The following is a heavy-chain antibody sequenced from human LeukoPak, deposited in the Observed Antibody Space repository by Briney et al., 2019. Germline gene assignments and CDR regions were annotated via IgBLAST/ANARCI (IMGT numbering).Heavy chain of an antibody. V-gene: IGHV3-21*01. D-gene: IGHD3-9*01. CDR2: IDYDSSHI. Sequence: PGGSLRLSCAASGFTFSTSAMNWVRQVPGKGLDCVSSIDYDSSHIYYAASVRGQFTISRDNARDSVYLQMDSLRVEDTAVYYCTRDPLRYLRVGHYDYWGQGTLVAVSS. CDR1: GFTFSTSA. J-gene: IGHJ4*02. CDR3: TRDPLRYLRVGHYDY.